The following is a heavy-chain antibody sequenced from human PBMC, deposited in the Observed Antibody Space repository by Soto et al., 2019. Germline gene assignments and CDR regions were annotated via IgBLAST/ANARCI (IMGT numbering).Heavy chain of an antibody. D-gene: IGHD1-20*01. V-gene: IGHV4-61*01. CDR2: IYYSGST. Sequence: SETLSLTCTVSGGSVSSGSYYWSWIRQPPGKGLEWIGYIYYSGSTNYNPSLKSRVTISVDTSKNQFSLKLSSVTAADTAVYYCARMGISQKNWFDPWGQGTLVTVSS. J-gene: IGHJ5*02. CDR1: GGSVSSGSYY. CDR3: ARMGISQKNWFDP.